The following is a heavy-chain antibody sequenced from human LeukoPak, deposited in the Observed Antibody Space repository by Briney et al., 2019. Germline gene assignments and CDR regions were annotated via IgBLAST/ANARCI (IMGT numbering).Heavy chain of an antibody. J-gene: IGHJ4*02. V-gene: IGHV6-1*01. CDR2: TYYRSKWYN. Sequence: SQTHSLTCAISGDSVSRNSAAWDWIRQSPSRGLEWLGRTYYRSKWYNDYAVSVKSRIIINPDTTKNQFSLQLNSVTPEDTAVYYCARVIRGTTGTIEYWGQGTLVTVSS. D-gene: IGHD1-1*01. CDR1: GDSVSRNSAA. CDR3: ARVIRGTTGTIEY.